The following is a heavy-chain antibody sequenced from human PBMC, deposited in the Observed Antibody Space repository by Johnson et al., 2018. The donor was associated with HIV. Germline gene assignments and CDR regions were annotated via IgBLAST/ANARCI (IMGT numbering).Heavy chain of an antibody. CDR3: AKVLIVATGERAFDI. D-gene: IGHD5-12*01. V-gene: IGHV3-30*18. CDR2: ISYDGNSK. Sequence: QVQLVESGGGLVKPGGSLRLSCAASGFTFSSYGMHWVRQAPGKGLEWVAVISYDGNSKYYADSVKGRFSVSRDNSKNTLYLQMNSLRAEDTAVYYCAKVLIVATGERAFDIWGQGTMVTVSS. CDR1: GFTFSSYG. J-gene: IGHJ3*02.